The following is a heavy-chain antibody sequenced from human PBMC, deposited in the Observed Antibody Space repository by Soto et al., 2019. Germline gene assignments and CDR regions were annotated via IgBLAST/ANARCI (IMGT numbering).Heavy chain of an antibody. V-gene: IGHV4-39*01. CDR1: GGSISSNSYY. CDR3: ARHSGRYWGQFDY. J-gene: IGHJ4*02. Sequence: SETLSLTCTVSGGSISSNSYYWGWIRQPPMKGLEWIVTMYNAGSAYYNPSLKSRVTISVDTSKNQFSLNLSSVTAADTAVYYCARHSGRYWGQFDYWGRGTLVTVSS. D-gene: IGHD1-26*01. CDR2: MYNAGSA.